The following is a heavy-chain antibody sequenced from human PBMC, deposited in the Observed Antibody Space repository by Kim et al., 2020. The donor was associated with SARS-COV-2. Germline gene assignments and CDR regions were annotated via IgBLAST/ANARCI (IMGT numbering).Heavy chain of an antibody. CDR2: IYYSGST. CDR1: GGSISSSSYY. Sequence: SETLSLTCTVSGGSISSSSYYWGWIRQPPGKGLEWIGSIYYSGSTYYNPSLKSRVTISVDTSKNQFSLKLSSVTAADTAVYYCARHHVDTMVRAETWFDPWGQGTLVTVSS. D-gene: IGHD3-10*01. J-gene: IGHJ5*02. CDR3: ARHHVDTMVRAETWFDP. V-gene: IGHV4-39*01.